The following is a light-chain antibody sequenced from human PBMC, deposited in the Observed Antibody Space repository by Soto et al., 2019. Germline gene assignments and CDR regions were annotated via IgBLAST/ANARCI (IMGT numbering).Light chain of an antibody. Sequence: QSALTQPASVSGWPGQSITIYCTGTSSDVGGSIYVSWYQLSPGKAPKLLIYEVDRPSGVSNRFSGSKSGNTASLTISGLQAEDEADDYCNSYTSSGTVVFGGGTQLTVL. CDR3: NSYTSSGTVV. J-gene: IGLJ3*02. CDR2: EV. V-gene: IGLV2-14*01. CDR1: SSDVGGSIY.